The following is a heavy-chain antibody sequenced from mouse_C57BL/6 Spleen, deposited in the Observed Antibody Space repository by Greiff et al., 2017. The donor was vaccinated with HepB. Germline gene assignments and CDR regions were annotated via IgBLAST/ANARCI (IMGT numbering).Heavy chain of an antibody. D-gene: IGHD1-1*01. CDR3: ARSDITTVVFDY. CDR1: GYAFSSSW. CDR2: IYPGDGDT. J-gene: IGHJ2*01. V-gene: IGHV1-82*01. Sequence: QVQLKQSGPELVKPGASVKISCKASGYAFSSSWMNWVKQRPGKGLEWIGRIYPGDGDTNYNGKFKGKATLTADKSSSTAYMQLSSLTSEDSAVYFCARSDITTVVFDYWGQGTTLTVSS.